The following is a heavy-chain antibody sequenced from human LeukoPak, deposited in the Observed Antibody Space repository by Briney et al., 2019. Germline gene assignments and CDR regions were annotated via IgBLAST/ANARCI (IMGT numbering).Heavy chain of an antibody. CDR3: ARGRGRYYGMDV. Sequence: PSETLSLTCTVSGGSISNYYWSWIRQPPGKGLEWIGEINHSGSTNYNPSLKSRVSTSVDTSKNQFSLKLSSVTAADTAVYYCARGRGRYYGMDVWSQGTTVTVSS. D-gene: IGHD3-10*01. CDR1: GGSISNYY. V-gene: IGHV4-34*01. J-gene: IGHJ6*02. CDR2: INHSGST.